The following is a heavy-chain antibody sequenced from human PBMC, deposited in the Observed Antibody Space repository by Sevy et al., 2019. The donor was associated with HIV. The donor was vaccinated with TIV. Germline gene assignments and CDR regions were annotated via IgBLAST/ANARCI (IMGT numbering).Heavy chain of an antibody. CDR3: AREQWLVYYFDY. V-gene: IGHV3-33*01. CDR1: GFTFSSYG. Sequence: GGSLRLSCAASGFTFSSYGMHWVRQAPGKGLEWVAVIWYDGSNKYYADSVKGRFTISRDNSKNTLYLQMNSLRAEDTAVYYCAREQWLVYYFDYWGQRTLVTVSS. D-gene: IGHD6-19*01. J-gene: IGHJ4*02. CDR2: IWYDGSNK.